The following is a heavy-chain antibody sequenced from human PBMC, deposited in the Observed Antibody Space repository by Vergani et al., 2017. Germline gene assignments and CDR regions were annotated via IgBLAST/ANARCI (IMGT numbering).Heavy chain of an antibody. D-gene: IGHD3-16*01. CDR2: ISSSSSTI. Sequence: EVQLVESGGGLVQPGGSLRLSCAASGFTFSSYSMNWVRQAPGKGLEWVSYISSSSSTIYYADSVKGRFTISRDNAKNSLYLQMNSLRDEDTAVYYCARDRRGELWSYFDYWGHGTLVTVSS. CDR3: ARDRRGELWSYFDY. CDR1: GFTFSSYS. V-gene: IGHV3-48*02. J-gene: IGHJ4*01.